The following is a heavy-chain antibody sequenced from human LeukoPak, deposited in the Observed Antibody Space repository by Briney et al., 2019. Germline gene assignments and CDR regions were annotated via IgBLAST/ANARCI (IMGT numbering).Heavy chain of an antibody. CDR3: ANARGTSSSYFDL. CDR1: GFTFSNYG. D-gene: IGHD6-6*01. CDR2: ITGDGGGA. Sequence: GRSLRLSCAASGFTFSNYGMHWVRQPPGKGLEWVSGITGDGGGAYYTDSVKGRFTISRDNSKNTLYLQMNSLRAEDTALYYCANARGTSSSYFDLWGRGTLVTVSS. V-gene: IGHV3-23*01. J-gene: IGHJ2*01.